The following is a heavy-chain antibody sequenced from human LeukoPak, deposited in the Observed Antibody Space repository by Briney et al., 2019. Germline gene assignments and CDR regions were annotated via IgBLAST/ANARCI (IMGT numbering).Heavy chain of an antibody. CDR3: ARERRIVWSTDY. CDR1: GGSISSGPYY. V-gene: IGHV4-61*02. J-gene: IGHJ4*02. D-gene: IGHD1-26*01. Sequence: PSETLSLTCTVSGGSISSGPYYWSWIRQPAGEGLEWIGRIYTNGNIDYNPSLKSRVTISGDTSKNQFSLNLTTVTAADTALYFCARERRIVWSTDYWGQGALVIVSS. CDR2: IYTNGNI.